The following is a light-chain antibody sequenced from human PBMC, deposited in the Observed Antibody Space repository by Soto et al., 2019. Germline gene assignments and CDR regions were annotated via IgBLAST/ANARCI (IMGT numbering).Light chain of an antibody. J-gene: IGKJ1*01. V-gene: IGKV1-39*01. CDR2: SAS. CDR3: QQYYTTPWT. CDR1: QSISTY. Sequence: DIQMTQSPSSLSASVGDRVTISCRASQSISTYLNWYQHIAGKAPRLLIYSASSLQSGVPSRFSGSGSGTDFTLTISSLQAEDVAVYYCQQYYTTPWTFGQGTKVEIK.